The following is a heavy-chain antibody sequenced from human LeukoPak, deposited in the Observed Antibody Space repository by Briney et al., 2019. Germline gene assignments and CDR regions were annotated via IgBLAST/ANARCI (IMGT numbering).Heavy chain of an antibody. CDR2: IRYDGSNK. D-gene: IGHD3-10*01. V-gene: IGHV3-30*02. CDR1: GFTFSSYG. J-gene: IGHJ6*03. CDR3: AKEGSGSYYYYYYYYYMDV. Sequence: PGGSLRLSCAASGFTFSSYGMHWVRQAPGKGLEWVAFIRYDGSNKYYADSVKGRFTISRDNSENTLYLQMNSLRAEDTAVYYCAKEGSGSYYYYYYYYYMDVWGKGTTVTISS.